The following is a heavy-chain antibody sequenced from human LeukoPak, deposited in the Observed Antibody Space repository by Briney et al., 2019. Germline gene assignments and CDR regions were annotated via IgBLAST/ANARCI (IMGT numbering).Heavy chain of an antibody. CDR3: ARDNSPRNYDFWSGYSRPADYYYYGMDV. J-gene: IGHJ6*02. Sequence: PSETLSLTCTVSGGSISSGGYYWRWIRQHPGKGLEWIGYIYYSGSTYYNPSLKSRVTISVDTSKNQFSLKLSSVTAADTAVYYCARDNSPRNYDFWSGYSRPADYYYYGMDVWGQGTTVTVSS. D-gene: IGHD3-3*01. V-gene: IGHV4-31*03. CDR2: IYYSGST. CDR1: GGSISSGGYY.